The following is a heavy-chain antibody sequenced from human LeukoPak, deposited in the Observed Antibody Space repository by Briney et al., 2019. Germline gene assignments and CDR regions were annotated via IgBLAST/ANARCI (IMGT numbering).Heavy chain of an antibody. D-gene: IGHD6-13*01. CDR2: IIPIFGTA. CDR1: GGTFSSYA. CDR3: AGGYSSSLVLFYFDF. V-gene: IGHV1-69*01. J-gene: IGHJ4*02. Sequence: ASVKVSCKASGGTFSSYAISWVRQAPGQGLEWMGGIIPIFGTANYAQKFQGRVTITADESTSTAYMELSSLRSEDTAVYYYAGGYSSSLVLFYFDFQGPGNPGHRLL.